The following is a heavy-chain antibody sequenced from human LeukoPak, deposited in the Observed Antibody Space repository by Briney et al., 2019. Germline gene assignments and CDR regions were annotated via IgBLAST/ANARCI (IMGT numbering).Heavy chain of an antibody. V-gene: IGHV3-21*01. D-gene: IGHD4-11*01. CDR3: ARDNPDYSNNWWFDP. CDR2: ITSRSSYK. Sequence: GGSLRLSREASGSTFSTYSMNWVRQAPGKGLEWVSSITSRSSYKYYADSVKGRFTISRDDAKNSLYLQMNSLRVEDTAVYYCARDNPDYSNNWWFDPWGQGTLVTVSS. CDR1: GSTFSTYS. J-gene: IGHJ5*02.